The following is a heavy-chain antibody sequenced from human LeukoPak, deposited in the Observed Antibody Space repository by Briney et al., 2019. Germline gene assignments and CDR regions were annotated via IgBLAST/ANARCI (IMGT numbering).Heavy chain of an antibody. CDR3: AKDGYGRAFDY. CDR1: GFTFSNYG. CDR2: LRYDGSNK. V-gene: IGHV3-30*02. Sequence: GGSLRLSCAASGFTFSNYGMHWVRQAPGKGLEWVAFLRYDGSNKYYSESVKGRFTISRDNSNNMLYLQMNNLRAEDTAVYSCAKDGYGRAFDYWGQGTLVTVS. J-gene: IGHJ4*02. D-gene: IGHD5-12*01.